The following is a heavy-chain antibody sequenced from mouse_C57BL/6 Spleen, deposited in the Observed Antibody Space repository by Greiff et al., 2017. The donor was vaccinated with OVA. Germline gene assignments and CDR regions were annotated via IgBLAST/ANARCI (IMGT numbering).Heavy chain of an antibody. Sequence: QVQLQQSGAELVRPGASVTLSCKASGYTFPDYEMHWVKQTPVHGLEWIGAIDPETGGTAYNQKFKGKAILTADKSSSTAYMELRSLTSEDSAVYYCTRGGALDYWGQGTSVTVSS. V-gene: IGHV1-15*01. CDR1: GYTFPDYE. CDR3: TRGGALDY. CDR2: IDPETGGT. J-gene: IGHJ4*01.